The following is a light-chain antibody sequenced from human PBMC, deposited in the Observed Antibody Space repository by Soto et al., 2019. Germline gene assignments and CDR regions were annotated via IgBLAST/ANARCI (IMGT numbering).Light chain of an antibody. CDR1: QSIGSW. J-gene: IGKJ1*01. CDR2: DVS. V-gene: IGKV1-5*01. Sequence: SALSAKKRDRVSISCRASQSIGSWLAWHQQKPGKAPKLLIYDVSSLESGVPSRFSGSGSGTEFTLTISSLQPDASDTYYSQPHNSYSGTFG. CDR3: QPHNSYSGT.